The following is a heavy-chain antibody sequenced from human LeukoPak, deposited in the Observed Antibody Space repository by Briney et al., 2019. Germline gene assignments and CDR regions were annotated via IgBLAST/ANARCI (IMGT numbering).Heavy chain of an antibody. CDR3: ASVSSGWYGDYFDY. CDR2: INPSGGST. CDR1: GYTFTSYY. V-gene: IGHV1-46*01. J-gene: IGHJ4*02. D-gene: IGHD6-19*01. Sequence: ASVKVSCKASGYTFTSYYMHWVRQAPGQGLEWMGIINPSGGSTSYAQKFQGRVTMTRDTSISTAYMELSRLRSDDTAVYYCASVSSGWYGDYFDYWGQGTLVTVSS.